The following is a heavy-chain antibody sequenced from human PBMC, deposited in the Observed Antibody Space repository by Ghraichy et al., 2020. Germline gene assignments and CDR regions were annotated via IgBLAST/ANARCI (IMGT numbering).Heavy chain of an antibody. CDR3: ARWKDDAFDI. CDR2: MSPNSGNT. Sequence: ASVKVSCKASGYTFTSYEIHWVRQATGQGLEWMGWMSPNSGNTDSAQKFQGRVTMTRDTSINTAYMELSSLRSEDTAVYYCARWKDDAFDIWGQGTTVTVSS. D-gene: IGHD1-1*01. V-gene: IGHV1-8*02. J-gene: IGHJ3*02. CDR1: GYTFTSYE.